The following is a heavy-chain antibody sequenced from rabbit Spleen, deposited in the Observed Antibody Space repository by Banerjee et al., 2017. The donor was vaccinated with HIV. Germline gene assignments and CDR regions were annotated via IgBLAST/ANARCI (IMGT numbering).Heavy chain of an antibody. D-gene: IGHD8-1*01. J-gene: IGHJ6*01. V-gene: IGHV1S45*01. CDR3: ARDTGTSFSTYGMDL. CDR2: IFAGNGNT. CDR1: GFSFSSSYY. Sequence: QEQLVESGGGLVQPGGSLTLTCTASGFSFSSSYYMCWVRQAPGKGLEWIGVIFAGNGNTDSASWAKGRFTISKTSSTTVILQMTSLTVADTATYFCARDTGTSFSTYGMDLWGQGTLVTVS.